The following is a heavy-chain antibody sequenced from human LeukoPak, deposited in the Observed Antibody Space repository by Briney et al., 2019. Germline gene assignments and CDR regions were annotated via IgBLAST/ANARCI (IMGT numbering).Heavy chain of an antibody. J-gene: IGHJ4*02. CDR3: ARGNFRRDGYNFDY. D-gene: IGHD5-24*01. Sequence: PGGSLRLSCAASGFTFSHYWMHWVRQAPGKGLVWVSRISSDGSDTIYADSVKGRFIISRDNSKNTLYLQMNSLRAEDTAVFYCARGNFRRDGYNFDYWGQGTLVTVSS. CDR1: GFTFSHYW. V-gene: IGHV3-74*01. CDR2: ISSDGSDT.